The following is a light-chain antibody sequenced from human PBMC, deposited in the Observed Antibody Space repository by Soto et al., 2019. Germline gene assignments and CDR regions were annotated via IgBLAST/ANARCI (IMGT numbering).Light chain of an antibody. J-gene: IGLJ3*02. Sequence: QSVLTQSSSASASLGSSVKLTCTLRSGHSSYIIAWHQQQAGKAPRYLMKVEGSGSYNKGSGVPDRFSGSSSGADRYLTISNLRFEDEADYYCETWDSNTRVFGGGTKLTVL. V-gene: IGLV4-60*02. CDR3: ETWDSNTRV. CDR1: SGHSSYI. CDR2: VEGSGSY.